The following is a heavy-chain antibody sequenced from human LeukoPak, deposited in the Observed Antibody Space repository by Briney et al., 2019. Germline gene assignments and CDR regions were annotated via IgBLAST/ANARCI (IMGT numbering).Heavy chain of an antibody. CDR3: ARRGYCSGGSCYWPRSRYYYYYYMDV. Sequence: ASVKVSCKASGYTFISYDINWVRQAPGQGLEWMGWMNPNSGNTVYAQKFQGRVTMTRNTSISTAYMELSSLRSEDTAVYYCARRGYCSGGSCYWPRSRYYYYYYMDVWGKGTTVTVSS. D-gene: IGHD2-15*01. CDR2: MNPNSGNT. J-gene: IGHJ6*03. V-gene: IGHV1-8*01. CDR1: GYTFISYD.